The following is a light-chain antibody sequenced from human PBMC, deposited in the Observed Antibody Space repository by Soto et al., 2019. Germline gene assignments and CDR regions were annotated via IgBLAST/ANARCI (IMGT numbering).Light chain of an antibody. CDR1: QSVLHSPNNKNY. CDR2: WAS. V-gene: IGKV4-1*01. Sequence: DIVMTQSPDSLAVSLGERATINCKSSQSVLHSPNNKNYLAWYQQQPGQPPKLLIYWASTRESGVPDRFSGSGSGTDFTLTISSLQAGDVAVYYCHQYNGIPWTFGQGTKVEIK. CDR3: HQYNGIPWT. J-gene: IGKJ1*01.